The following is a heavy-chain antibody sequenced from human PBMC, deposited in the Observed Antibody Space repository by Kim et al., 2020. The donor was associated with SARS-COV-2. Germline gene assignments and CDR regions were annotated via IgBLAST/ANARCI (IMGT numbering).Heavy chain of an antibody. Sequence: QKLQGRVTMTTDTSTSTAYMELRSLRSDDTAVYYCAYDSSGYRPRDAFDIWGQGTMVTVSS. D-gene: IGHD3-22*01. V-gene: IGHV1-18*01. J-gene: IGHJ3*02. CDR3: AYDSSGYRPRDAFDI.